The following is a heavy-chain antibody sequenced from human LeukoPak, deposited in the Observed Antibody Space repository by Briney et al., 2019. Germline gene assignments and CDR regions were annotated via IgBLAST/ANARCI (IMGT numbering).Heavy chain of an antibody. J-gene: IGHJ3*02. CDR1: GFTFDSYG. CDR2: ISGSGVYT. D-gene: IGHD5-24*01. V-gene: IGHV3-23*01. Sequence: GGSLRLSCAASGFTFDSYGMNWVRQAPGKGLEWVSDISGSGVYTYYADSVKGRFTISRDNSKNTLYLVMNSLRVDDTAVYYCAKAVDLATISVDIWGQGTMVTVSS. CDR3: AKAVDLATISVDI.